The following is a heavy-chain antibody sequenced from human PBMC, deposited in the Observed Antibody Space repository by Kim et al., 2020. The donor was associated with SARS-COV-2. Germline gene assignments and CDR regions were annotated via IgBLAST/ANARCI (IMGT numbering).Heavy chain of an antibody. CDR2: INPSGGST. J-gene: IGHJ4*02. Sequence: ASVKVSCKASGYTFTTSYIHWVRQAPGQGLEWMGIINPSGGSTNYAQTLQRRVTMTRDTSTSTVYMELSSLRYEGTAVSYCARDFSVHLSFEVAYLGQGT. V-gene: IGHV1-46*01. CDR1: GYTFTTSY. CDR3: ARDFSVHLSFEVAY. D-gene: IGHD3-16*01.